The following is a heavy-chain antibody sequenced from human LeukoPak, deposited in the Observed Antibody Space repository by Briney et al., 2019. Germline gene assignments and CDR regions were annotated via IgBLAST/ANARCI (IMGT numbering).Heavy chain of an antibody. D-gene: IGHD3/OR15-3a*01. CDR3: ATSYDMGWLIGY. J-gene: IGHJ4*02. CDR1: GFTFGDTW. CDR2: IKQDGSEK. V-gene: IGHV3-7*03. Sequence: PGGSLRLSCAAPGFTFGDTWMNWVRQVPGQGLEWVANIKQDGSEKFYVASVEGRFTISRDNGKSSLYLQMSSLRAEDTALYYCATSYDMGWLIGYWGQGTLVTVSS.